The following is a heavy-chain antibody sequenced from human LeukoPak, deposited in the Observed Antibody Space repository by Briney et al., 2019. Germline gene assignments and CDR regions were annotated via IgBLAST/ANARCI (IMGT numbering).Heavy chain of an antibody. D-gene: IGHD6-13*01. J-gene: IGHJ6*02. CDR3: ATQPQAAAVDGMDV. CDR2: ISHDGSNK. V-gene: IGHV3-30-3*01. Sequence: GGSLRLSCAASGLTFSSYGMHWVRQAPGKGLEWVAVISHDGSNKYYADSVKGRFTISRDNSKNTLYLQMNSLRAEDTAVYYCATQPQAAAVDGMDVWGQGTTVTVSS. CDR1: GLTFSSYG.